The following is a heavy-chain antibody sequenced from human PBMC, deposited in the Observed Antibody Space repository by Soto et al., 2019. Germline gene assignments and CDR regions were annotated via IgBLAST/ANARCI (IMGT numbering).Heavy chain of an antibody. V-gene: IGHV4-59*01. J-gene: IGHJ4*02. CDR2: IYYSGST. D-gene: IGHD6-13*01. CDR1: GGSISSYY. CDR3: ASIIAAAGPFDY. Sequence: NPSETLSLTCTVSGGSISSYYWSWIRQPPGKGLEWIGYIYYSGSTNYNPSLKSRVTISVDTSKNQFSLKLSSVTAADTAVYYCASIIAAAGPFDYWGQGTLVTVSS.